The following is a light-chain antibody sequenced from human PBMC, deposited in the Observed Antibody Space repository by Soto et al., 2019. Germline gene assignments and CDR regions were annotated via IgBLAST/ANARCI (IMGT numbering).Light chain of an antibody. Sequence: QSALTQPASVSGSPGQSITIYCTGTSSDVGSHNLVSWYQHYPGKAPKLIIFEASKRPSGVSNRFSGSKSGSTASLTISGLQAEAEADYYSCSNSAGSTHVFGTGTKLTVL. CDR3: CSNSAGSTHV. V-gene: IGLV2-23*01. J-gene: IGLJ1*01. CDR2: EAS. CDR1: SSDVGSHNL.